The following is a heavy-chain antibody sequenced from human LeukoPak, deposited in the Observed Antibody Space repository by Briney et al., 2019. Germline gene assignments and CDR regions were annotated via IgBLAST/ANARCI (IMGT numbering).Heavy chain of an antibody. CDR3: AKDPHYCSSTSCYQAPPLSEDGRYMDV. CDR1: GFTFSSYS. J-gene: IGHJ6*03. V-gene: IGHV3-21*01. CDR2: ISSSSSYI. D-gene: IGHD2-2*01. Sequence: GGSERLSCAASGFTFSSYSMNWVRQAPGKGLEGVSSISSSSSYIYYADSVKGRFTISRDNSKNTLYLQMNSLRAEDTAVYYCAKDPHYCSSTSCYQAPPLSEDGRYMDVWGKGTTVTVSS.